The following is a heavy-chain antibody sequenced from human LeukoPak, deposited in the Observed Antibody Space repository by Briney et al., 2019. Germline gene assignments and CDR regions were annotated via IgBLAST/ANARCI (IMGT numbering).Heavy chain of an antibody. Sequence: TETLSLTCTVSGGSISSYYWSWIRQPPGKGLEWIGCIHYSGSTNYNPSLKSRVTISVDTSKNQFSLKLSSVTAADTAVYYCARVRDRSSYFYDLDYWGQGTLVTVSS. D-gene: IGHD3-22*01. CDR2: IHYSGST. CDR3: ARVRDRSSYFYDLDY. J-gene: IGHJ4*02. V-gene: IGHV4-59*01. CDR1: GGSISSYY.